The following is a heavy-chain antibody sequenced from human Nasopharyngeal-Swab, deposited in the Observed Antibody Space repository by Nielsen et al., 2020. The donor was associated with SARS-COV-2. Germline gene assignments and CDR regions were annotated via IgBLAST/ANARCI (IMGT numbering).Heavy chain of an antibody. J-gene: IGHJ4*02. CDR1: GFTFSSYA. CDR3: AKKFHYYDSSGYARGAFDY. CDR2: ISGSGGST. V-gene: IGHV3-23*01. D-gene: IGHD3-22*01. Sequence: GESLKISCAASGFTFSSYAMSWVRQAPGKGLEWVSAISGSGGSTYYADSVKGRFTISRDNSKNTLYLQMNSLRAEDTAVYYCAKKFHYYDSSGYARGAFDYRGQGTLVTVSS.